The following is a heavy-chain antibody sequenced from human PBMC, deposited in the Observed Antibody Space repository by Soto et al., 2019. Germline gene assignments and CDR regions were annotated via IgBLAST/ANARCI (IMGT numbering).Heavy chain of an antibody. CDR2: IYYSGST. D-gene: IGHD6-13*01. CDR1: GGSISSGGYY. J-gene: IGHJ6*02. CDR3: ARDRAAAGTGYYYGMDV. V-gene: IGHV4-31*03. Sequence: QVQLQESGPGLVKPSQTLSLTCTVSGGSISSGGYYWSRIRQHPGKGLEGIGYIYYSGSTYYNPSIESRFTISVDTSKNQFSLKLSSVTAADTAVYYCARDRAAAGTGYYYGMDVWGQGTTVTVSS.